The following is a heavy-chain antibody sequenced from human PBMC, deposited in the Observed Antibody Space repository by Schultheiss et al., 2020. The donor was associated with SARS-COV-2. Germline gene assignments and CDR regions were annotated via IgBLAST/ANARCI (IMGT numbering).Heavy chain of an antibody. CDR3: ARGSRLVGSGSYGALDS. CDR1: GFPFSSFS. J-gene: IGHJ4*02. Sequence: GGSLRLSCAASGFPFSSFSMNWVRQAPGKALEWVSSISSAGDSVYYADSVKGRLIISRDNAKNSLYLQMNSLRAEDTAVYYCARGSRLVGSGSYGALDSWGQGTLVTVSS. D-gene: IGHD3-10*01. CDR2: ISSAGDSV. V-gene: IGHV3-21*04.